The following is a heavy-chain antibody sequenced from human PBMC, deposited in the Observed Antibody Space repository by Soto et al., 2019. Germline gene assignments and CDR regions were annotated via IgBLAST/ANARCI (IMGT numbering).Heavy chain of an antibody. CDR1: GFTFTSSA. D-gene: IGHD3-9*01. CDR2: IVVGSGNT. V-gene: IGHV1-58*01. CDR3: AAEDDILTGPDY. Sequence: SVKVSCKGSGFTFTSSAVQWVRQARGQRLEWIGWIVVGSGNTNYAQKFQERVTITRDMSTSTAYMELSSLRSEDTAVYYCAAEDDILTGPDYWGQGTLVTVSS. J-gene: IGHJ4*02.